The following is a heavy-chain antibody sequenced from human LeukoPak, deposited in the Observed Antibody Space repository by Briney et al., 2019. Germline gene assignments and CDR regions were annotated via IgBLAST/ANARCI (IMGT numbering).Heavy chain of an antibody. Sequence: GASVKVSCKASGGTFSSYATSWVRQAPGQGLEWMGRIIPIFGTANYAQKFQGRVTITTDESTSTAYMELSSLRSEDTAVYYCARETSIAAASPIDYWGQGTLVTVSS. J-gene: IGHJ4*02. CDR2: IIPIFGTA. V-gene: IGHV1-69*05. D-gene: IGHD6-13*01. CDR1: GGTFSSYA. CDR3: ARETSIAAASPIDY.